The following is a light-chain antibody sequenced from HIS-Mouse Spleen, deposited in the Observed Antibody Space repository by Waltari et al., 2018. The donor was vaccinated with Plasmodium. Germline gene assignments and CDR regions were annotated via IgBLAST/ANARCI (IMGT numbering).Light chain of an antibody. CDR3: SSYAGSNNLV. J-gene: IGLJ2*01. V-gene: IGLV2-8*01. CDR1: SSDVGGYNY. Sequence: QSALTQPPSASGSPGQSVTISCTGTSSDVGGYNYVSWYQQHPGKAPKLMIAEVRKRPPGVPDRFSGSKSGNTASLTVSGLQAEDEADYYCSSYAGSNNLVFGGGTKLTVL. CDR2: EVR.